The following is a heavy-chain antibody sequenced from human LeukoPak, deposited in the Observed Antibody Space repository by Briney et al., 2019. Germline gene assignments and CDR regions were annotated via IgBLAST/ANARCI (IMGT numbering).Heavy chain of an antibody. CDR2: ISGSGDST. CDR1: GFTFSSYA. CDR3: AKRAVAGTRRGFDI. V-gene: IGHV3-23*01. D-gene: IGHD6-19*01. Sequence: GGSLRLSCAASGFTFSSYAMNWVHQAPGKGLEWVSLISGSGDSTDYADSVKGRFTISRDNSKNTLYLQINSLRADDTAVYYCAKRAVAGTRRGFDIWGQGTLVTVSS. J-gene: IGHJ3*02.